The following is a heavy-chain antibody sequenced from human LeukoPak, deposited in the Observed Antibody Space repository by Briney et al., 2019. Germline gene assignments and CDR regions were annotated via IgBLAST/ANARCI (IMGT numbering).Heavy chain of an antibody. Sequence: SVKVSCKASVHTFTSNYIHWVRQAPGQGLEWMGGLIPNFGTARGAQKFQGRVTITADESTSTAYMELSSLRSEDTAVYYCARVRVSGVDFGDYDEVFWGQGTLVTVSS. CDR1: VHTFTSNY. CDR3: ARVRVSGVDFGDYDEVF. D-gene: IGHD4-17*01. J-gene: IGHJ4*02. V-gene: IGHV1-69*13. CDR2: LIPNFGTA.